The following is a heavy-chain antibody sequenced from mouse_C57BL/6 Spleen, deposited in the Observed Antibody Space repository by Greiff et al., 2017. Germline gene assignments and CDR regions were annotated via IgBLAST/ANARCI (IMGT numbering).Heavy chain of an antibody. CDR3: ARDEGYYYAMDY. Sequence: EVMLVESEGGLVQPGSSMKLSCTASGFTFSDYYMAWVRQVPEKGLEWVANINYDGSSTYYLDSLKSRFIISRDNAKNILYLQMSSLKSEDTATYYCARDEGYYYAMDYWGQGTSVTVSS. V-gene: IGHV5-16*01. CDR1: GFTFSDYY. D-gene: IGHD3-3*01. J-gene: IGHJ4*01. CDR2: INYDGSST.